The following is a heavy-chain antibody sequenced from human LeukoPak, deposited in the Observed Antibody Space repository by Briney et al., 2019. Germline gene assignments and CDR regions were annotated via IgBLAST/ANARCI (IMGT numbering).Heavy chain of an antibody. CDR3: ASGKGFYYDSSGYYWLYYMDG. CDR2: CYYSGNT. Sequence: ASETLSFTCTVSGCSTSSSSYYWGWIRQPPGKGLEWIGSCYYSGNTYYNPSLKSRATISVDTSNNQFSLKLSSVTAADTAVYYCASGKGFYYDSSGYYWLYYMDGWGKGTTVTVSS. CDR1: GCSTSSSSYY. J-gene: IGHJ6*03. D-gene: IGHD3-22*01. V-gene: IGHV4-39*01.